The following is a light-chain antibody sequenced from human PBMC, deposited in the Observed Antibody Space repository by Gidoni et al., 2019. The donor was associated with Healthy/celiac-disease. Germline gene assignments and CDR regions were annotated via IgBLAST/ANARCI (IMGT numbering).Light chain of an antibody. CDR2: GAS. J-gene: IGKJ3*01. V-gene: IGKV3-15*01. CDR3: QQYNNWPRA. Sequence: EILLTQSPATLSVSPGETATLYCRASQSVSSNVAWYQQKPGQAPRLLIYGASTRATGIPARFSGSGSGTEFTLTISSLQSEDFAVYYCQQYNNWPRAFGPGTKVDIK. CDR1: QSVSSN.